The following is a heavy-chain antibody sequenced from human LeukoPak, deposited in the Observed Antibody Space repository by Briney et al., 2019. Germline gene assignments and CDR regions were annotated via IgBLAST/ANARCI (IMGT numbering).Heavy chain of an antibody. V-gene: IGHV3-7*01. Sequence: GGSLRLSCAASGFTFSSYWMSWVRLAPGKGLEWVANIKQDGSEKYYVDSVKGRFTISRDNAKNSLYLQMNSLRAEDTAVYYCARDGRLDYYDSRQKGCFDYWGQGTLVTVSS. CDR3: ARDGRLDYYDSRQKGCFDY. CDR1: GFTFSSYW. CDR2: IKQDGSEK. J-gene: IGHJ4*02. D-gene: IGHD3-22*01.